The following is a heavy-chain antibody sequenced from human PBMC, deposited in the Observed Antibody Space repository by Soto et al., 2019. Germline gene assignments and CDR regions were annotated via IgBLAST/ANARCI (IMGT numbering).Heavy chain of an antibody. J-gene: IGHJ6*02. CDR2: IYYSGST. CDR3: AIDGSGYCSGGSCYYGMDV. D-gene: IGHD2-15*01. CDR1: GGSISSYY. Sequence: SETLSLTCTVSGGSISSYYWSWIRQPPGKGLEWIGYIYYSGSTNYNPSLKSRVAISVDTSKNQFSLKLSSVTAADTAVYYCAIDGSGYCSGGSCYYGMDVWGQGTTVTVSS. V-gene: IGHV4-59*01.